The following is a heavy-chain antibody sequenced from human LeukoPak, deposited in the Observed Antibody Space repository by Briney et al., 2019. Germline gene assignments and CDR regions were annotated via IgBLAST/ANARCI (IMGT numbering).Heavy chain of an antibody. CDR2: IIPIFGTA. CDR3: ARAIVGATFDY. Sequence: SVKVSCKASGYTFTGYYMHWMRQAPGQGLEWMGGIIPIFGTANYAQKFQGRVTITADESTSTAYMEPSSLRSEDTAVYYCARAIVGATFDYWGQGTLVTVSS. CDR1: GYTFTGYY. V-gene: IGHV1-69*13. J-gene: IGHJ4*02. D-gene: IGHD1-26*01.